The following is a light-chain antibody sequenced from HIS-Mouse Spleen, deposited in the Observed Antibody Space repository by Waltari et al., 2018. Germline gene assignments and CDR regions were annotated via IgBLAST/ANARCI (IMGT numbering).Light chain of an antibody. CDR2: KDS. J-gene: IGLJ2*01. Sequence: SYELTQPPSVSVSPGQTARSTCSGDALPKQYSYWYQQKPGQAPVLVIYKDSQRTSGIPERFSGSSSGTTVTLTISGVQAEDEADYYCQSADSSGTYPEVFGGGTKLTVL. CDR3: QSADSSGTYPEV. V-gene: IGLV3-25*03. CDR1: ALPKQY.